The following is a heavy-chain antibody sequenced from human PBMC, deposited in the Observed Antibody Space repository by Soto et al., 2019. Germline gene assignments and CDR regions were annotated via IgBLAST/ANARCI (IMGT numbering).Heavy chain of an antibody. CDR1: GGTFSSYA. D-gene: IGHD5-12*01. V-gene: IGHV1-69*12. CDR3: ARDEEEATIANY. J-gene: IGHJ4*02. CDR2: IIPIFGTA. Sequence: QVQLVQSGAEVKKPGSSVKVSCKASGGTFSSYAISWVRQAPGQGLEWMGGIIPIFGTANYAQKVQGRVTITADDSTSTAYMELSSLRSEDTAVYPCARDEEEATIANYWGQGTMVTVSS.